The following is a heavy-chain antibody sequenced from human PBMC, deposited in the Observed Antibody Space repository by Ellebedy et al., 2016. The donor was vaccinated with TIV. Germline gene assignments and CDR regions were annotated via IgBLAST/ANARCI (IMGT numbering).Heavy chain of an antibody. CDR2: MYYSGSA. V-gene: IGHV4-59*13. CDR1: GGSISGYY. D-gene: IGHD3-3*02. Sequence: SETLSLTXTVSGGSISGYYWSWIRQPPGKGLEWIGYMYYSGSANYNPSLKSRVSISVDTSKNQFSLKLSSVSAADTAVYYCAREISSRLDSWGQGSLVNVSS. J-gene: IGHJ4*02. CDR3: AREISSRLDS.